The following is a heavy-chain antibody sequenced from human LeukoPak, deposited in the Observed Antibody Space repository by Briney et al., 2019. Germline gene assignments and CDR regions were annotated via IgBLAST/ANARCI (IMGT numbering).Heavy chain of an antibody. J-gene: IGHJ3*02. CDR1: GGSISSYY. CDR2: IYYSGST. V-gene: IGHV4-59*08. Sequence: SETLSLTCTVSGGSISSYYWSWIRQPPGKGLEWIGYIYYSGSTNYNPSLKSRVTISVDTSKNQFSLKLSSVTAADTAIYYCARRRKVPAPRAGDAFDIWGQGTMVTVSS. CDR3: ARRRKVPAPRAGDAFDI. D-gene: IGHD2-21*02.